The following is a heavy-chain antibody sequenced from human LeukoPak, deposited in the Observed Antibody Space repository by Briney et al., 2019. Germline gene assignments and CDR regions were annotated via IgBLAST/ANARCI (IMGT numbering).Heavy chain of an antibody. J-gene: IGHJ3*01. Sequence: PGRSLRLSCAASGFTFSSYGMHWVRQAPGKGLEWVAVIWYDGSNKYYADSVKGRFTISRDNSKNTLYLQMDSLRVEDTAIYYCAKDLGGSGSYYWSAFDVWGQGTMVTVSS. CDR2: IWYDGSNK. V-gene: IGHV3-33*06. CDR3: AKDLGGSGSYYWSAFDV. CDR1: GFTFSSYG. D-gene: IGHD3-10*01.